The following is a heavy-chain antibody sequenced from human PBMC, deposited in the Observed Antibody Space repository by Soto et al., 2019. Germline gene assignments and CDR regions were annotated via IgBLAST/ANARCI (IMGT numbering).Heavy chain of an antibody. CDR2: INHSGST. CDR1: GGSFSGYY. D-gene: IGHD3-22*01. J-gene: IGHJ5*02. CDR3: ARGSYYYDSSGYPRGKWFDP. Sequence: SETLSLTCAVYGGSFSGYYWSWLRQPPGKGLEWIGEINHSGSTNYNPSLKSRVTISVDTSKNQFSLKLSSVTAADTAVYYCARGSYYYDSSGYPRGKWFDPWGQGTLVTVSS. V-gene: IGHV4-34*01.